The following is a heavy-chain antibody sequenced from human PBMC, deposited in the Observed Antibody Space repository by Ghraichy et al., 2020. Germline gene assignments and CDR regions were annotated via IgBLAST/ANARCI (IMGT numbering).Heavy chain of an antibody. D-gene: IGHD5-18*01. CDR3: ARGFQSVDTTMVYRFDY. J-gene: IGHJ4*02. CDR1: GGSFSIYY. Sequence: ETLSLTCAVYGGSFSIYYWSWIRQPPGKGLEWIGEINHSGNTKYNPSLKSRVTISLDTSKNHFSLKLTSVTAADTAVYFCARGFQSVDTTMVYRFDYWGQGTPVTVSS. CDR2: INHSGNT. V-gene: IGHV4-34*01.